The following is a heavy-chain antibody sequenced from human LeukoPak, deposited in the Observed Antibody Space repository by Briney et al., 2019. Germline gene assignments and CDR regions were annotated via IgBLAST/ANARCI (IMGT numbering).Heavy chain of an antibody. V-gene: IGHV1-2*02. CDR1: GYTFTGYY. CDR2: INPNSGGT. Sequence: ASVKVSCKASGYTFTGYYMHWVRQAPGQGLEWMGWINPNSGGTNYAQKFQGRVTMTRDTSISTAYMELSRLRSDDTAVYYCAREPQSIQLWGPCDYWGQGTLVTVSS. CDR3: AREPQSIQLWGPCDY. J-gene: IGHJ4*02. D-gene: IGHD5-18*01.